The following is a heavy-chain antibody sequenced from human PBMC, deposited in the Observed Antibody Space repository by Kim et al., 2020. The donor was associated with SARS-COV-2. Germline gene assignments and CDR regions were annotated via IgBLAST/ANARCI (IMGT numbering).Heavy chain of an antibody. CDR1: GFTFSTYL. V-gene: IGHV3-74*01. CDR2: IISDGSRT. D-gene: IGHD1-1*01. CDR3: VRPSGTSCHCYYVYV. J-gene: IGHJ6*03. Sequence: GGSLRLSCAASGFTFSTYLMYWVRQAPGKGLVWVSRIISDGSRTDYADSVKGRFTISRDNAKNTLYLQMNSLRPEDTAVYYCVRPSGTSCHCYYVYVRGKGTPVTVSS.